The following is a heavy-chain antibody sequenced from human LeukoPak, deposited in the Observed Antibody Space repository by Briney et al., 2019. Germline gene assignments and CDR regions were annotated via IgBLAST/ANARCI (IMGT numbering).Heavy chain of an antibody. CDR2: IFYSGST. CDR3: AREWSDYPDY. V-gene: IGHV4-39*07. J-gene: IGHJ4*02. D-gene: IGHD3-3*01. CDR1: GGSISTSNYY. Sequence: SETLSLTCTVSGGSISTSNYYWGWIRQPPGKGLEWIGNIFYSGSTYYSPSVKSRVTISLDTSRNQFSLKLNSVTAADTAVYYCAREWSDYPDYWGQGTLVTVSS.